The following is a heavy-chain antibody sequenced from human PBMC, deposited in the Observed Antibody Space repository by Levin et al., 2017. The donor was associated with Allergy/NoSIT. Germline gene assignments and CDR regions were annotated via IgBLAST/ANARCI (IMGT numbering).Heavy chain of an antibody. V-gene: IGHV3-48*01. Sequence: PGGSLRLSCAASGFTFSSQSMSWVRQAPGKGLEWVSYISSDSSIIYYTDSVKGRFTISRDNAKNSLFLQMNSLRAEDTAVYYCARNLPAADYWGQGTLVTVSS. CDR3: ARNLPAADY. J-gene: IGHJ4*02. CDR1: GFTFSSQS. D-gene: IGHD2-2*01. CDR2: ISSDSSII.